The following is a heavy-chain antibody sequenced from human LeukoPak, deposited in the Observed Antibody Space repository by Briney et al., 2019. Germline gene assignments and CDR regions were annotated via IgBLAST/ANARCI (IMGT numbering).Heavy chain of an antibody. J-gene: IGHJ5*02. CDR2: ISRDGLTK. Sequence: GGSLRLSCAASGFTFRNYGMHWVRQAPGKGLEWVAVISRDGLTKYYADSVKGRFTLHRDNSRNTLYLEMNSLRAEDTAVYYCARGGRSVRRDIVVVPAAPGGFDPWGQGTLVTVSS. CDR3: ARGGRSVRRDIVVVPAAPGGFDP. V-gene: IGHV3-30*03. CDR1: GFTFRNYG. D-gene: IGHD2-2*01.